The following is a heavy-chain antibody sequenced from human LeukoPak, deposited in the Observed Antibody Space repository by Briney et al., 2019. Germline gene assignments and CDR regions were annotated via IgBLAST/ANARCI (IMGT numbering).Heavy chain of an antibody. J-gene: IGHJ4*02. CDR2: IYHSGST. CDR3: ARAPPGYFDY. V-gene: IGHV4-38-2*01. Sequence: PSETLSLTCAVSGYSISSGYYWGWIRQPPGQGLEWIGSIYHSGSTYYNPSLKSRVTISVDTSKNQFSLKLSSVTAADTAVYYCARAPPGYFDYWGQGSLVTVSS. CDR1: GYSISSGYY. D-gene: IGHD1-14*01.